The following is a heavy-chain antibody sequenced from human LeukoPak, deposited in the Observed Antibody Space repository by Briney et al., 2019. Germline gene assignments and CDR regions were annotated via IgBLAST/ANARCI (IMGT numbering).Heavy chain of an antibody. CDR1: GFTFSSYS. CDR3: AKDRNIVGAYYYMDV. Sequence: GGSLRLSCAASGFTFSSYSMNWVRQAPGKGLEWVSYISSSSSTIYYADSVKGRFTISRDNAKNTLYLQMNSLRAEDTAVYYCAKDRNIVGAYYYMDVWGKGTTVTVSS. V-gene: IGHV3-48*01. J-gene: IGHJ6*03. D-gene: IGHD1-26*01. CDR2: ISSSSSTI.